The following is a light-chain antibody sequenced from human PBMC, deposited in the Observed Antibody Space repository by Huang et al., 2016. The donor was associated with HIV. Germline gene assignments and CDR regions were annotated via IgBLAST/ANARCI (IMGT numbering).Light chain of an antibody. CDR2: KAS. CDR1: QSVSTW. J-gene: IGKJ4*01. CDR3: QQYDSYPLT. Sequence: DIQMTQSPSTLSAPVGDKVTITCRASQSVSTWLAWYQQKPGKAPKLLIYKASNLHSGVPSRFSGSGSGTDFTLTISGLQPDDSATYYCQQYDSYPLTFGGGTKLEIK. V-gene: IGKV1-5*03.